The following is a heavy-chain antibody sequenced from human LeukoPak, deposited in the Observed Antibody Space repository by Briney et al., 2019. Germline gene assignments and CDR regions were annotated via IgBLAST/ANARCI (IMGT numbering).Heavy chain of an antibody. V-gene: IGHV4-4*02. CDR2: MHLNGHT. D-gene: IGHD6-19*01. CDR1: GASITSYAW. Sequence: SGTLSLTCAVSGASITSYAWWSWVRQPPGKGLEWIGEMHLNGHTNYNPSLKSRVTISVDTSKNQFSLTLTSVTAAETAVYYCASEDMAVAGTFVYWGQGALVTVSS. CDR3: ASEDMAVAGTFVY. J-gene: IGHJ4*02.